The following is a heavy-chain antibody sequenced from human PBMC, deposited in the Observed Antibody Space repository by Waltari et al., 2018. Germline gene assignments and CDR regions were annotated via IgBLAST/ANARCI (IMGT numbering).Heavy chain of an antibody. V-gene: IGHV3-30*18. CDR1: GFPFSNYG. J-gene: IGHJ6*02. CDR3: TKDREIWPYYYGLDV. D-gene: IGHD3-10*01. CDR2: ISCDGTRK. Sequence: QVQLVESGGGVVQPGGSLRLSCATSGFPFSNYGLHWVRQAPGKGLVWVGFISCDGTRKDYEEYVKGRFTISRYSSKNTHYLQMNSLRPEDTALYYCTKDREIWPYYYGLDVWGQGTTVTVSS.